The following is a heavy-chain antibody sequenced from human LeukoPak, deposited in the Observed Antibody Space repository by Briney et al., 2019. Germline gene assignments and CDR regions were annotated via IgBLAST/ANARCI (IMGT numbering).Heavy chain of an antibody. CDR2: IYSGGST. J-gene: IGHJ5*02. V-gene: IGHV3-53*01. CDR3: ARMFDYGGLRGWFDP. D-gene: IGHD4-23*01. Sequence: LSLTCTVSGGSISSGGYYWSWVRQAPGKGLEWVSVIYSGGSTYYADSVKGRFTISRDNSKNTLYLQMNSLRAEDTAVYYCARMFDYGGLRGWFDPWGQGTLVTVSS. CDR1: GGSISSGGYY.